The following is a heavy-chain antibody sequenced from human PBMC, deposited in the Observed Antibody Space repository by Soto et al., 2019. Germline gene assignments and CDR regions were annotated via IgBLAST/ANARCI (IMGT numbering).Heavy chain of an antibody. CDR2: LSASGRT. D-gene: IGHD2-8*01. CDR3: ARGMGRYFDL. CDR1: GDSIGNFY. V-gene: IGHV4-4*07. Sequence: SETLSLTCSISGDSIGNFYWSWIRQPAGKGLESLGRLSASGRTNYSPSLQSRVTMSLDRSKNRFSLRLTSVSAADTAVYFCARGMGRYFDLWGRGTLVTVSS. J-gene: IGHJ2*01.